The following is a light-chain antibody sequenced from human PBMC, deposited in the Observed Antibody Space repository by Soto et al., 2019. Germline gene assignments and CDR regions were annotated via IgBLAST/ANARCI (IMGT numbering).Light chain of an antibody. CDR2: GVS. CDR3: SSYTSYTTLWV. CDR1: GSDIGNYNY. J-gene: IGLJ3*02. Sequence: QSVLCQPASVSGSPGQSITISCTGTGSDIGNYNYVSWYQQHPGKAPKLMIYGVSNRPSGVSNRFSGSKSGNAASLTISGLQAEDEADYYCSSYTSYTTLWVFGGGTKVTVL. V-gene: IGLV2-14*01.